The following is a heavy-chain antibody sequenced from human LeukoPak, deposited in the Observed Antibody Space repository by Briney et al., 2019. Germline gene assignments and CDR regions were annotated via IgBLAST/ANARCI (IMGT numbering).Heavy chain of an antibody. Sequence: GGSLRLSCAASGFTFSSYSMNWVRQAPGKGLEWVSYISSSSSTIYYADSVKGRFTISRDNAKNSLYLQMNSLRAEDTAVYYCARSIYSAYFDYWGQGTLVTVSS. CDR3: ARSIYSAYFDY. V-gene: IGHV3-48*04. D-gene: IGHD1-26*01. J-gene: IGHJ4*02. CDR1: GFTFSSYS. CDR2: ISSSSSTI.